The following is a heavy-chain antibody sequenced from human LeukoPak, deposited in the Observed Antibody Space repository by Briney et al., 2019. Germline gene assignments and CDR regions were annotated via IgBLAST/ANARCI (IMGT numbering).Heavy chain of an antibody. CDR1: GFTFNRYA. D-gene: IGHD3-3*01. CDR2: ISHDGSHK. CDR3: AKGGGISIFGVLTH. Sequence: PGGSLRLSCAASGFTFNRYAMHWVRQAPGKGLEWVALISHDGSHKYYADSVKGRFTISRDNSKNTLYLQMNSLRAEDTAVYYCAKGGGISIFGVLTHWGQGTLVTVSS. V-gene: IGHV3-30*11. J-gene: IGHJ4*02.